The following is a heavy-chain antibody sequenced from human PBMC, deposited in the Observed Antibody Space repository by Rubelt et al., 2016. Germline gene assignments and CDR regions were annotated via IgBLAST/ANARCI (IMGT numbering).Heavy chain of an antibody. D-gene: IGHD6-6*01. V-gene: IGHV4-4*07. J-gene: IGHJ3*02. CDR1: NNYY. CDR3: ARSWAWTARKDAFEI. CDR2: IYTSGST. Sequence: NNYYWTWIRQPAGKGLEWIGRIYTSGSTTYNPSLKTRVTMSVDTSNNQVSLRLSSVTAADAAVYYCARSWAWTARKDAFEIWGQGTGVTVSS.